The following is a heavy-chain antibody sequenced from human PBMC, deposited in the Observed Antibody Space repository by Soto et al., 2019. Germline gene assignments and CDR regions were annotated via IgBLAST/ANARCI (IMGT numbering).Heavy chain of an antibody. CDR2: INPHGGST. CDR1: GYIFTNFY. CDR3: TRGLAAGDY. V-gene: IGHV1-46*03. J-gene: IGHJ4*02. D-gene: IGHD6-6*01. Sequence: QVQLVQPGAEVKKPGASVKFSCKASGYIFTNFYIHWVRQAPGQGLEWIGIINPHGGSTNYAQNFQVRVTMTRDTSTSTVYMDLSSLRYEDTAVYYCTRGLAAGDYWGQGTLITVSS.